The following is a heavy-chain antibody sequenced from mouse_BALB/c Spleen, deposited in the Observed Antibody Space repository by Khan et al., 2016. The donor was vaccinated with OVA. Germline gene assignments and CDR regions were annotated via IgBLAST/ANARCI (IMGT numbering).Heavy chain of an antibody. V-gene: IGHV1-76*01. Sequence: QVQLKQSGAELVRPGVSVKLSCKTSGYIFTTYWIHWPKQRSGQGLEWIARIYPGTNNTYYSEKLKDKATLTADKSSTTAYLQLSSLKSEDSAVYFCAREEALYYFDYWGQGTTLTVSS. CDR3: AREEALYYFDY. CDR1: GYIFTTYW. J-gene: IGHJ2*01. D-gene: IGHD1-1*01. CDR2: IYPGTNNT.